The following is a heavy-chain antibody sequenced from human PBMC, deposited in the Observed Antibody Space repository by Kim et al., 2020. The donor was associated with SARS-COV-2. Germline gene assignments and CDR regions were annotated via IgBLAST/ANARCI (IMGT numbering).Heavy chain of an antibody. CDR2: IYYSGST. J-gene: IGHJ5*02. V-gene: IGHV4-59*01. CDR1: GGSISSYY. Sequence: SETLSLTCTVSGGSISSYYWSWIRQPPGKGLEWIGYIYYSGSTNYNPSLKSRVTISVDTSKNQFSLKLSSVTAADTAVYYCARGKGRFCSSTSCYSWFDPWGQGTLVTVSS. D-gene: IGHD2-2*02. CDR3: ARGKGRFCSSTSCYSWFDP.